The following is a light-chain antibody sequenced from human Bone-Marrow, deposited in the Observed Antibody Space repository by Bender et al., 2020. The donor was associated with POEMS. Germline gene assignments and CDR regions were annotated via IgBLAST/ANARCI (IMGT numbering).Light chain of an antibody. CDR3: SSFTTANSWL. Sequence: QSALTQPASVSGSLGQSITISCTGTTSNVAGYNYVSWYQQHPGRAPKLLIYDVTSRPSGVSNRFSGSKSAYTASLTISGLQADDEADYYCSSFTTANSWLFGGGTKVTV. V-gene: IGLV2-14*03. CDR1: TSNVAGYNY. J-gene: IGLJ3*02. CDR2: DVT.